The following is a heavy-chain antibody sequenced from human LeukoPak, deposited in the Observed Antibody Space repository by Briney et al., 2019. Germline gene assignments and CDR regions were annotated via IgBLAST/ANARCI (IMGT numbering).Heavy chain of an antibody. D-gene: IGHD3-10*01. CDR1: GGSISSYH. V-gene: IGHV4-59*08. Sequence: SETLSLTCTVSGGSISSYHWSWIRQPPGKGLEWIGYIYYSGSTNYNPSLKSRVTISVDTSKNQFSLKLSSVTAADTAVYYCARHIPSMVRGGDAFDIWGQGTMVTVSS. CDR2: IYYSGST. J-gene: IGHJ3*02. CDR3: ARHIPSMVRGGDAFDI.